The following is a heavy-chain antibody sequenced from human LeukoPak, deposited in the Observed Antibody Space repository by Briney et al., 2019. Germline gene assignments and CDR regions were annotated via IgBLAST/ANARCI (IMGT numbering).Heavy chain of an antibody. CDR1: GGSISNGDHY. D-gene: IGHD2/OR15-2a*01. CDR3: AQENKGADAFDI. Sequence: PSETLSLTCTVSGGSISNGDHYWSWIRQPPGKGLEWIGYIYYSGSTNYNPSLKSRVTISVDTSKNQFSLKLSSVTAADTAVYYCAQENKGADAFDIWGQGTMVTVSS. J-gene: IGHJ3*02. V-gene: IGHV4-61*08. CDR2: IYYSGST.